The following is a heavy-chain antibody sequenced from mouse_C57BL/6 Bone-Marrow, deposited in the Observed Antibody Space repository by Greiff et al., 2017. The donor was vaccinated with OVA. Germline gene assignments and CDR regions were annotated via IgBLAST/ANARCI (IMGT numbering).Heavy chain of an antibody. CDR1: GYSITSGYY. J-gene: IGHJ4*01. Sequence: VQLQQSGPGLVKPSQSLSLTCSVTGYSITSGYYWNWIRQFPGNKLEWMGYISYDGSNNYNPSLKNRISITRDTSKNQFFLKLNSVTTEDTAVYYCASSYYSHYYAMDYWGQGTSVTVSS. CDR3: ASSYYSHYYAMDY. D-gene: IGHD2-12*01. CDR2: ISYDGSN. V-gene: IGHV3-6*01.